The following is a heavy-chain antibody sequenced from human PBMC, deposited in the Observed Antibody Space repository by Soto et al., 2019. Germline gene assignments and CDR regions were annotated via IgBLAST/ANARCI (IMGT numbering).Heavy chain of an antibody. CDR2: LDADGSST. V-gene: IGHV3-74*01. CDR1: GFTLSTYW. CDR3: ARGSPANWFDP. Sequence: GGSLRLSCAASGFTLSTYWMHWVRQAPGKGLVWVSRLDADGSSTNYADSVKGRFTISRDNAKNTLYLQMNSLRADDTALYYCARGSPANWFDPWGQGTLVTVSS. J-gene: IGHJ5*02.